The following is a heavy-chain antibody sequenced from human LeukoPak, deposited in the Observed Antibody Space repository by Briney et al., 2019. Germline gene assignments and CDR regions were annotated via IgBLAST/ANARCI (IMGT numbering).Heavy chain of an antibody. Sequence: KPLETLSLTCTVSGGSISSYYWSWIRQPPGKGLEWIGYIYYSGSTNYNPSLKSRVTISVDTSKNQFSLKLSSVTAADTAVYYCAGGVVGYYYYYYMDVWGKGITVTVSS. CDR1: GGSISSYY. J-gene: IGHJ6*03. CDR2: IYYSGST. CDR3: AGGVVGYYYYYYMDV. D-gene: IGHD3-3*01. V-gene: IGHV4-59*01.